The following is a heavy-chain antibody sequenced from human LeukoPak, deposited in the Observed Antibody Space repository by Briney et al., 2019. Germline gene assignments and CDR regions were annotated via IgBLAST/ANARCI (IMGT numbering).Heavy chain of an antibody. CDR3: TKAKGQSWLFSHY. V-gene: IGHV3-30*02. J-gene: IGHJ4*02. CDR1: GFTFSNYG. D-gene: IGHD3-22*01. CDR2: IRYNGTNK. Sequence: GGSLRLSCAASGFTFSNYGMHWVRQAPGKGLEWVAFIRYNGTNKYYADSVKGRFTVSRDNSKSTVYLQMNDLGGEDTAVYYCTKAKGQSWLFSHYWGRGTLVTVSS.